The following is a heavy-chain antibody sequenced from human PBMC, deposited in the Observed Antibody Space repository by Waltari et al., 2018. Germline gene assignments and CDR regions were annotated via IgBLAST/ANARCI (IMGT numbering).Heavy chain of an antibody. CDR1: GGSISSSSYY. D-gene: IGHD2-15*01. CDR3: ARRTVKLVFDY. CDR2: IYYSWST. V-gene: IGHV4-39*01. Sequence: QLQLQESGPGLVKPSETLSLTCTVSGGSISSSSYYWGWIRQPPGKGLEWIGSIYYSWSTYYNPSLKSRVTISVDTSKNQFSLKLSSVTAADTAVYYCARRTVKLVFDYWGQGTLVTVSS. J-gene: IGHJ4*02.